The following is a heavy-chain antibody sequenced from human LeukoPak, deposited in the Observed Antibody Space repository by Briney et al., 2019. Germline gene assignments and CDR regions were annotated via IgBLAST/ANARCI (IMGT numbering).Heavy chain of an antibody. CDR2: ISTFNDKT. Sequence: ASVKVSCKASGCVFTSFGITWVRQAPGQGLEWMGRISTFNDKTVFAEKFQGRLSMNTDTTTAYMTLRRLRSDDTAVYYCARSGSSSWSTLFDYWGQGSLVTVSS. V-gene: IGHV1-18*01. CDR3: ARSGSSSWSTLFDY. J-gene: IGHJ4*02. CDR1: GCVFTSFG. D-gene: IGHD6-13*01.